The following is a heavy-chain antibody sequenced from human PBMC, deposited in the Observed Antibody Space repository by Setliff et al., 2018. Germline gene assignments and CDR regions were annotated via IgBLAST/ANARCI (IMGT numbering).Heavy chain of an antibody. J-gene: IGHJ4*02. Sequence: LSLTCAVSGASTTTYYWSWIRQPPGKGLEWIGYIFSGGSTKFNPPLKSRVTISVDTSKNHVSLKLSSMTTADTAVYYCARGGTYRYFDYWGQGALVTVSS. CDR3: ARGGTYRYFDY. CDR1: GASTTTYY. CDR2: IFSGGST. V-gene: IGHV4-59*01.